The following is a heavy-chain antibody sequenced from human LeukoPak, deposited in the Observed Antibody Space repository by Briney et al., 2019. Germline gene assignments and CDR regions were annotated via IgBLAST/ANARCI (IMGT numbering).Heavy chain of an antibody. CDR1: GGSISSNY. J-gene: IGHJ4*02. V-gene: IGHV4-59*01. CDR2: IYYSGST. Sequence: SETLSLTCTVSGGSISSNYWSWIRQPPGKGLEWIGYIYYSGSTNYNPSLKSRVTISVDTSKNQFSLKLSSVTAADTAVYYCAREELRGEYYFDYWGQGTLVTVSS. D-gene: IGHD1-26*01. CDR3: AREELRGEYYFDY.